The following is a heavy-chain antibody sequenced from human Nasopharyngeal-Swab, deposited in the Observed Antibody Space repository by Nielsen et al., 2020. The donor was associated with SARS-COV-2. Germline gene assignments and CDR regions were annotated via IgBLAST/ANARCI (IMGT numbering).Heavy chain of an antibody. D-gene: IGHD3-16*01. V-gene: IGHV3-33*06. J-gene: IGHJ4*02. CDR3: AKDLGENSSIDY. Sequence: WIRQPPGKGLEWVRLIWYDGSNKYYADSVKGRFTISRDSSKNTLYLQMNSPRAEDTAVYYCAKDLGENSSIDYWGQGTLVTVSS. CDR2: IWYDGSNK.